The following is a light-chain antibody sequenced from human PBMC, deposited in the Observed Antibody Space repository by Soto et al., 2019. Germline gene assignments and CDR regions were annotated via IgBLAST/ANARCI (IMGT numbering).Light chain of an antibody. Sequence: EIVLTQSPGTLSLSPGERANLSCRASQSVTDSSVAWYQQKPGQAPRLLISGAFSGATGIPDRFSGSGSGTDFTLTISGLQAEDFAVYYCQHYGSSSYTFGQGTKVEIK. CDR1: QSVTDSS. J-gene: IGKJ2*01. CDR2: GAF. CDR3: QHYGSSSYT. V-gene: IGKV3-20*01.